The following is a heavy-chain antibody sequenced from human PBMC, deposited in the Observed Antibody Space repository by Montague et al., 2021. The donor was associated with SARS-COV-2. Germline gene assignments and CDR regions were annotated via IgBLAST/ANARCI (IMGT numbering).Heavy chain of an antibody. Sequence: SETLSLTCTVSGGSISSSSYYWGWIRQPPGKGLEWIGSIYDSGSTYYNPSLKSRVTISVDTSKNQFSLKLSSVTAADTAVYYCARQENSSGWFKPDAFDIWGPGTMVTVSS. CDR1: GGSISSSSYY. D-gene: IGHD6-19*01. J-gene: IGHJ3*02. V-gene: IGHV4-39*01. CDR3: ARQENSSGWFKPDAFDI. CDR2: IYDSGST.